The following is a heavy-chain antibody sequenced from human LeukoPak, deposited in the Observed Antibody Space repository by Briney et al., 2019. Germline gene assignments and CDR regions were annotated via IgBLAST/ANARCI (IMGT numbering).Heavy chain of an antibody. Sequence: GRSLRLSCAAAGFTFDDYAMHWVRQAPGQGLEWVSGISWNSGSIGYADSVKGRFTISRDNAKNSLYLQMNSLRAEDTALYYCAKALPIKTTVTTYDFDLWGRGTLVTVSS. CDR1: GFTFDDYA. J-gene: IGHJ2*01. V-gene: IGHV3-9*01. CDR3: AKALPIKTTVTTYDFDL. CDR2: ISWNSGSI. D-gene: IGHD4-17*01.